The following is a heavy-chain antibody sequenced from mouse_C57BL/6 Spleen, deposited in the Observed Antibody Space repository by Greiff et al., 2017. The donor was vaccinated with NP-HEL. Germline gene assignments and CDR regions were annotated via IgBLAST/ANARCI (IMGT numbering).Heavy chain of an antibody. Sequence: QVQLQQPGAELVKPGASVKMSCKASGYTFTSFWVTWVKQRPGQGLAWIGDIYPGSGSTNYNEKFKSKATLTVDTSSSTAYMQLSSLTSEDSAVYYCARSDTTVVATDWGQGTTLTVSS. D-gene: IGHD1-1*01. CDR2: IYPGSGST. V-gene: IGHV1-55*01. CDR1: GYTFTSFW. J-gene: IGHJ2*01. CDR3: ARSDTTVVATD.